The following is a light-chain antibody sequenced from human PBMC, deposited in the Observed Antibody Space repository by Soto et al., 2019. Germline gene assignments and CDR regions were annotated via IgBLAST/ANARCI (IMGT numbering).Light chain of an antibody. CDR1: QSISSY. CDR3: QQSYSTLPLT. V-gene: IGKV1-39*01. J-gene: IGKJ4*01. Sequence: DIQMTQSPSSLSASVGDRVTITYRASQSISSYLNWYQQKPGKAPKLLIYAASSLQSGVPSRFSGSGSGTDFTLTISSLQPEDFATYYCQQSYSTLPLTFGGGTKVEIK. CDR2: AAS.